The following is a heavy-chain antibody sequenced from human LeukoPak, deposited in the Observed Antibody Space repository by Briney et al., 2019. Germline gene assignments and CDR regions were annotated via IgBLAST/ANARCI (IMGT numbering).Heavy chain of an antibody. Sequence: XAAXXFTXSXYGMHWVRQAPGKGLEWVAFIRYDGSNKYYADSVKGRFTISRDNSKNTLYLQMNSLRAEDTAVYYCATESGNYWVAPAFDIWGQGTMVTVSS. D-gene: IGHD1-26*01. J-gene: IGHJ3*02. V-gene: IGHV3-30*02. CDR3: ATESGNYWVAPAFDI. CDR2: IRYDGSNK. CDR1: XFTXSXYG.